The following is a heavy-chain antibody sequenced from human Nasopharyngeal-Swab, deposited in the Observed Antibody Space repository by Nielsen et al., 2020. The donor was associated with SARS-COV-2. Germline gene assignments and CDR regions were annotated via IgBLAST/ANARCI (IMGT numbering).Heavy chain of an antibody. CDR3: ARAFDSSGSYYYGMDV. CDR2: IYSGGST. D-gene: IGHD3-22*01. CDR1: GFTVSTNY. Sequence: GESLKISCAASGFTVSTNYMSWVRQAPGKGLEWVSIIYSGGSTYHADSVKGRFTISRHNSKNTLYLQMHSLRAEDTAVYYCARAFDSSGSYYYGMDVWGQGTTVTVSS. J-gene: IGHJ6*02. V-gene: IGHV3-53*04.